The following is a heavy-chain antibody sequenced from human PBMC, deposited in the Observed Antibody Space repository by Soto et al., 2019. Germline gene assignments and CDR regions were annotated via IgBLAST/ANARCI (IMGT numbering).Heavy chain of an antibody. CDR1: GGSISSGGSY. CDR3: AREGGNSAY. D-gene: IGHD2-15*01. CDR2: ISYSGST. V-gene: IGHV4-31*03. Sequence: QVQLQESGPGLVKPSQTLSLTCTVSGGSISSGGSYWSWIRQPPGKGLEWIGYISYSGSTYYHPSLKGRGTISVDTSKNHFSLKLSAVTAADTAVYYCAREGGNSAYWGQGTLVTVSA. J-gene: IGHJ4*02.